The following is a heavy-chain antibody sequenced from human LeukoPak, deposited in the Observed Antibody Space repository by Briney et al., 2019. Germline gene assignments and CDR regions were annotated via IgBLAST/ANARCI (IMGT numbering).Heavy chain of an antibody. CDR3: ARQTGSGLFILP. CDR2: IYYSGNT. V-gene: IGHV4-39*01. Sequence: SETLSLTCTVSGVSISSSNSYWGWIRQPPGKGLEWIGSIYYSGNTYYNASLKSQVSISIDTSKNQFSLKLTSVTAVDTAVYYCARQTGSGLFILPGGQGTLVTVSS. J-gene: IGHJ4*02. D-gene: IGHD3/OR15-3a*01. CDR1: GVSISSSNSY.